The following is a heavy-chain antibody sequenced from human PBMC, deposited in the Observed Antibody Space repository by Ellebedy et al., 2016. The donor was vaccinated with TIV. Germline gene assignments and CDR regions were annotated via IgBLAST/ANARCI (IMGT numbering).Heavy chain of an antibody. Sequence: PGGSLRLSCTASGYSFTSYWISWVRQMPGKGLEWMGRIDPSDSYSSYSPSFQGHVTISTDKSITTAYLQWSSLKASDTAMYYCARHLGSDWPGYYYGLDVWGQGTTVTVSS. CDR3: ARHLGSDWPGYYYGLDV. J-gene: IGHJ6*02. V-gene: IGHV5-10-1*01. CDR2: IDPSDSYS. D-gene: IGHD6-19*01. CDR1: GYSFTSYW.